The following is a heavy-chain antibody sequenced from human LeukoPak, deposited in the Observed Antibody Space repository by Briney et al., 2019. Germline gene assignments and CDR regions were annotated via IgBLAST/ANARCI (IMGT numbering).Heavy chain of an antibody. CDR2: NYPGDSAT. J-gene: IGHJ5*02. V-gene: IGHV5-51*01. Sequence: GESLQISCKASGYRFTSYWIGWVRQMPGQGPELMGINYPGDSATRYSPSFQGQVTISADKSVVTANLQCNSRGASDTSMYYCARRGYERGGYCWFDPWGQGTLVSVSS. CDR1: GYRFTSYW. CDR3: ARRGYERGGYCWFDP. D-gene: IGHD2-2*01.